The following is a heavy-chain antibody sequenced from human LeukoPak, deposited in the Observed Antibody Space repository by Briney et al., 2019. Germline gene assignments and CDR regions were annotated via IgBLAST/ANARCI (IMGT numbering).Heavy chain of an antibody. J-gene: IGHJ4*02. V-gene: IGHV3-13*04. CDR3: AKRRVATLTTSSPWLLDY. CDR2: IGTADDT. CDR1: GFTFSSYD. D-gene: IGHD4-17*01. Sequence: GGSLRLSCVASGFTFSSYDLHWVRQTTGKGLEWVSAIGTADDTFYPDSVKGRFTISRDDAKNTLYLQMNSLRAEDTALYYCAKRRVATLTTSSPWLLDYWGQGILVTVSS.